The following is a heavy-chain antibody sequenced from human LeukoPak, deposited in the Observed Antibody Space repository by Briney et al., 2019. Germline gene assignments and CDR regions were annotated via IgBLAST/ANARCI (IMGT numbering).Heavy chain of an antibody. V-gene: IGHV3-21*01. CDR2: IISSSSYI. CDR1: GFTYSSYS. J-gene: IGHJ4*02. CDR3: ARDGYGSGSYYLYPFDY. D-gene: IGHD3-10*01. Sequence: PGGSLRLSCAASGFTYSSYSMNWVRQAPGKGLEWVSSIISSSSYIYYADSVKGRFTISRDNAKNSLYLQMNSLRAEDTAVYYCARDGYGSGSYYLYPFDYSGQGTLVTVSS.